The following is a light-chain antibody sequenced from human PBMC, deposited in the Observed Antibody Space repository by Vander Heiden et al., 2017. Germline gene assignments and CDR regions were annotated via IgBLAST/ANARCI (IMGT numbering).Light chain of an antibody. CDR3: SSYAGSYTYV. CDR1: SSDVGAYNL. J-gene: IGLJ1*01. CDR2: EVT. V-gene: IGLV2-23*02. Sequence: QSALTQPASVSVSPAHSITLSSTGTSSDVGAYNLVSWFQQHPGKAPKLMIYEVTKRPSGFSNRFSASKSGNTASLTISGLQAEDEADYYCSSYAGSYTYVFGSGTKVTVL.